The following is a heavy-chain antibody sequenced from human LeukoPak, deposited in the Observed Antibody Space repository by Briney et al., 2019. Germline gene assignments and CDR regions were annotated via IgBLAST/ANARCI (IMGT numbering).Heavy chain of an antibody. V-gene: IGHV3-23*01. CDR1: GFTFTKCA. J-gene: IGHJ4*02. CDR2: ITATGDTA. CDR3: AGDRNSDWYSPLDY. D-gene: IGHD6-19*01. Sequence: PGGSLRLSCVASGFTFTKCAMSWIRQAPGKGLEWVAIITATGDTAYYADSVKGRFTISRDNSRNTVYMQMDSLGAEDTAIYYCAGDRNSDWYSPLDYWGQGSQVTVSP.